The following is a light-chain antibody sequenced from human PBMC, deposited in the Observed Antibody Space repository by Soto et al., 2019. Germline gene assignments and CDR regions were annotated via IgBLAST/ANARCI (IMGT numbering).Light chain of an antibody. CDR2: GAS. CDR3: QRYNDWPFT. J-gene: IGKJ3*01. Sequence: IVLTQSPGTLSLSPGERATLSCRASQSISSSYLAWYQQKPGQAPRLLIYGASNRATGIPARFSGSESGTEFTLTISSLQSEDFAVYYCQRYNDWPFTFGPGTKVDIK. CDR1: QSISSSY. V-gene: IGKV3D-15*01.